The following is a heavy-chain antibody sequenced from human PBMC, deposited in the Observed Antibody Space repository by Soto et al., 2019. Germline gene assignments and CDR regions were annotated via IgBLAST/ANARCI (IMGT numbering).Heavy chain of an antibody. D-gene: IGHD3-3*01. V-gene: IGHV1-18*01. CDR2: ISAYNGNT. CDR1: GYTFTSYG. J-gene: IGHJ3*02. CDR3: AIPTYYDFWSGYYASDI. Sequence: SVKVSCKASGYTFTSYGISWVRQAPGQGLEWMGWISAYNGNTNYAQKLQGRVTMTTDTSTSTAYMELRSLRSDDTAVYYCAIPTYYDFWSGYYASDIWGQGTMVTVSS.